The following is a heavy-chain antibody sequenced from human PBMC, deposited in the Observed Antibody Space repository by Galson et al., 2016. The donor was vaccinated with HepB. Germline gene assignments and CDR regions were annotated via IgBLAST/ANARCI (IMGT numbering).Heavy chain of an antibody. D-gene: IGHD2-21*01. CDR1: GYRFTGYW. V-gene: IGHV5-51*01. Sequence: QSGAEVKKPGESLRISCKGSGYRFTGYWIGWVRQMPGKGLEWMGIIFPGDSNTTYSPSFQDQVTISADESINTAYLQWSSLKASDTAMYYCARHTYSTLSYFDSWGQGTLVTVSS. J-gene: IGHJ4*02. CDR3: ARHTYSTLSYFDS. CDR2: IFPGDSNT.